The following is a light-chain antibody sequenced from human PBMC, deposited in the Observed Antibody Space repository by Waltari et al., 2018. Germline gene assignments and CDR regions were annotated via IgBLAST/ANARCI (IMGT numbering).Light chain of an antibody. Sequence: SALTQPRPLSGPPGQSVTISCIGTTGYVGGYNYFSWYPHHSTQAPNHMIYDINKRPSGVPDRVSGSRSGNTASLTISRLQAEDEADYYCSSYAGSDTFVVLGGGTKVTVL. CDR2: DIN. CDR3: SSYAGSDTFVV. CDR1: TGYVGGYNY. V-gene: IGLV2-11*01. J-gene: IGLJ2*01.